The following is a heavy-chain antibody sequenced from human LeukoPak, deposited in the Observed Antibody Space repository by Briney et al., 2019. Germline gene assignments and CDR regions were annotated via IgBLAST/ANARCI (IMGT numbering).Heavy chain of an antibody. CDR3: ARDDRLQFDY. Sequence: GGSLRLSCAASGFTFSSYEMNWVRQAPGKGLEWVSSISSSSSYIYYADSVKGRFTISRDNAKNSLYLQMNSLRAEDTAVYYCARDDRLQFDYWGRGTLVTVSS. CDR1: GFTFSSYE. J-gene: IGHJ4*02. V-gene: IGHV3-21*01. CDR2: ISSSSSYI. D-gene: IGHD5-24*01.